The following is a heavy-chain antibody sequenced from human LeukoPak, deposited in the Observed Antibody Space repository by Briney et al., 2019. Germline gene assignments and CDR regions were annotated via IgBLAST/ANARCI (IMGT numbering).Heavy chain of an antibody. J-gene: IGHJ4*02. CDR3: ARAGDYGDYVGYFDY. D-gene: IGHD4-17*01. Sequence: SETLSLTCTVSGGSISSYYWSWIRQPPGKGLEWIGYIYYSGSTNYNPSLKSRVTTSVDTSKNQFSLKLSSVTAADTAVYYCARAGDYGDYVGYFDYWGQGTLVTVSS. CDR2: IYYSGST. V-gene: IGHV4-59*01. CDR1: GGSISSYY.